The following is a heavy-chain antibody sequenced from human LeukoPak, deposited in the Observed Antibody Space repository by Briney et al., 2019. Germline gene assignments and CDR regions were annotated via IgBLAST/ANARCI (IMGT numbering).Heavy chain of an antibody. Sequence: QPGRSLRLSCAASGFTFDDYAMHWVRQAPGKGLKWVSGISWNSGSIGYADSVKGRFTISRDNAKNSLYLQMNSLRAEDTALYYCAKGLTMVRGVIFNWGQGTLVTVSS. V-gene: IGHV3-9*01. D-gene: IGHD3-10*01. CDR1: GFTFDDYA. CDR2: ISWNSGSI. CDR3: AKGLTMVRGVIFN. J-gene: IGHJ4*02.